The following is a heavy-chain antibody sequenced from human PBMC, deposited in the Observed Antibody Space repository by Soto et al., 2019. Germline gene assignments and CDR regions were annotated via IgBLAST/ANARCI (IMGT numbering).Heavy chain of an antibody. J-gene: IGHJ6*02. D-gene: IGHD2-15*01. CDR2: IYYSGST. CDR1: GGSISSGGYY. V-gene: IGHV4-31*03. CDR3: GRDRLGHCSGGSCDYYGMDV. Sequence: PSETLSLTCTVSGGSISSGGYYWSWSRQHPGKGLEWMGYIYYSGSTYYNPSLKSRVTISVETSKNQFSLKLSSVTAADTAVYYCGRDRLGHCSGGSCDYYGMDVWGQGTTVTVSS.